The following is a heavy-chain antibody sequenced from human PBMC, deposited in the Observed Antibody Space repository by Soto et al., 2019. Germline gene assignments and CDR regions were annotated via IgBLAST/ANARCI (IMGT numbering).Heavy chain of an antibody. D-gene: IGHD1-20*01. V-gene: IGHV1-69*13. J-gene: IGHJ6*02. Sequence: SVKVSCKASGGTFSSYAISWVRQAPGQGLEWMGGIIPIFGTANYAQKFQGRVTITADESTSTAYMELSSLRSEDTAVYYCARDFGRNAGVLISITGTMADYGMDVWGQGTTVTVSS. CDR3: ARDFGRNAGVLISITGTMADYGMDV. CDR2: IIPIFGTA. CDR1: GGTFSSYA.